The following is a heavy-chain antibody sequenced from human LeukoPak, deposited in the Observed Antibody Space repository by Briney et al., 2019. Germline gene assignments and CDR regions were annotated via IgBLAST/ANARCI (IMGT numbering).Heavy chain of an antibody. V-gene: IGHV3-30-3*01. J-gene: IGHJ4*02. Sequence: PGRSLRLSCAASGFTFSDYAMHWVRQAPGKGPEWVAVVSYNRDKKYYADAVKGRFTISRDNSKNTLYLQMNSLRPDDTAVYYCARDHDSSGYFDYWGQGTLVTVSS. CDR2: VSYNRDKK. CDR3: ARDHDSSGYFDY. CDR1: GFTFSDYA. D-gene: IGHD3-22*01.